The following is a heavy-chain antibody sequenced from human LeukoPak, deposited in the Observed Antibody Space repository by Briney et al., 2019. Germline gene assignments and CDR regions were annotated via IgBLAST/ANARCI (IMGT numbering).Heavy chain of an antibody. Sequence: PGGSLRLSCAASGFTFITYSMNWVRQAPGKGLEGVSSISSRSSYIYYADSVKGRFTISSDNAKNSLYLQMNSLRAEDTAVYYCARAADYDFWSGYGSGMDVRGKGTTVTVSS. V-gene: IGHV3-21*01. CDR1: GFTFITYS. CDR2: ISSRSSYI. D-gene: IGHD3-3*01. J-gene: IGHJ6*03. CDR3: ARAADYDFWSGYGSGMDV.